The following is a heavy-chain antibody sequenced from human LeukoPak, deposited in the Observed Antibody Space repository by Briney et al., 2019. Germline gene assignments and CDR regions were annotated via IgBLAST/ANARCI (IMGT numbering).Heavy chain of an antibody. Sequence: GASVKVSCKASGYTFTGYYMHWVRQAPGQGLEWMGWINPNSGGTNYAQKFQGRVTITADKSTSTAYMELSSLRSEDTAVYYCARNPFMVRGVISSWFDPWGQGTLVTVSS. D-gene: IGHD3-10*01. CDR3: ARNPFMVRGVISSWFDP. V-gene: IGHV1-2*02. CDR2: INPNSGGT. J-gene: IGHJ5*02. CDR1: GYTFTGYY.